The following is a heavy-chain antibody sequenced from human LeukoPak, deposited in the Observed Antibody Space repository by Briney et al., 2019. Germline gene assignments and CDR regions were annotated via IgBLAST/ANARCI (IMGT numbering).Heavy chain of an antibody. CDR2: ISGSTGST. CDR3: AKHSGSSGWYNDN. Sequence: PGGSLRLSCAASGFTFSNYAMNWVRQAPGKGLEWVSLISGSTGSTYYADSVKGRFTISRDNSKNTLYLQINSLRAEDTAVNTAVYYCAKHSGSSGWYNDNWGQGTLVTVSS. D-gene: IGHD6-19*01. V-gene: IGHV3-23*01. CDR1: GFTFSNYA. J-gene: IGHJ4*02.